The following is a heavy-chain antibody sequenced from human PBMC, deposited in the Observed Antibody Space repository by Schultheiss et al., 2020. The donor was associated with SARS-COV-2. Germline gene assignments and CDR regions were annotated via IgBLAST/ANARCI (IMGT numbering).Heavy chain of an antibody. CDR3: ARTSPAAIPLDY. J-gene: IGHJ4*02. CDR1: GDTFSSYA. D-gene: IGHD2-2*02. CDR2: IIPIFGTA. V-gene: IGHV1-69*13. Sequence: SVKVSCKASGDTFSSYAISWVRQAPGQGLEWMGGIIPIFGTANYAQKFQGRVTITADESTSTAYMELSSLRSEDTAVYYCARTSPAAIPLDYWGQGTLVTVSS.